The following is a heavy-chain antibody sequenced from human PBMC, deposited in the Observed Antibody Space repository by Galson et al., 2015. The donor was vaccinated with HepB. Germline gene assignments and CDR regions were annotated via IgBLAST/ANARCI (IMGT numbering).Heavy chain of an antibody. J-gene: IGHJ4*02. CDR1: GGSISSGDYH. Sequence: TLSLTCTVSGGSISSGDYHWSWLRQPAGKGLEWIGRISIRGSTNYNPSGSTNYYPSLKSRVTVSVDTSKNQFSLRLTSVTAADTAVYFCARDPFDGYSFFDYWGQGILVTVSS. D-gene: IGHD2-21*02. CDR3: ARDPFDGYSFFDY. CDR2: ISIRGSTNYNPSGST. V-gene: IGHV4-61*02.